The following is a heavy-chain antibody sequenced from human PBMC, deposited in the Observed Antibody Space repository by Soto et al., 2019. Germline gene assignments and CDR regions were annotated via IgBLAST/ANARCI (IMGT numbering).Heavy chain of an antibody. Sequence: DVKLVESGGGLVQPGDSLRLSCEVSGFTFSMYSMSWVRQSPGKGLKWVAKIPQDGVDGHYADSVKGRFTISRDNGKNSLYLQLNNLRAEDTAVYYCARDHLILPAHDFFYGSDVWGRGATVTVSS. CDR1: GFTFSMYS. V-gene: IGHV3-7*03. D-gene: IGHD2-21*02. CDR3: ARDHLILPAHDFFYGSDV. CDR2: IPQDGVDG. J-gene: IGHJ6*02.